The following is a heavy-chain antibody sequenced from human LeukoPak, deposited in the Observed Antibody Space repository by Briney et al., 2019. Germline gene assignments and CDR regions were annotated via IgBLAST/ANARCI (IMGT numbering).Heavy chain of an antibody. J-gene: IGHJ4*02. V-gene: IGHV3-53*05. Sequence: PGGSLRLSCAASGFTVSSNYMSWVRQAPGKGLEWVSVIYSGGSTYYADSVKGRFTISRDNSKNTLYLQMNSLRAEDTAEYYCAKFPGGSIAARVDYWGQGTLVTVSS. D-gene: IGHD6-6*01. CDR2: IYSGGST. CDR1: GFTVSSNY. CDR3: AKFPGGSIAARVDY.